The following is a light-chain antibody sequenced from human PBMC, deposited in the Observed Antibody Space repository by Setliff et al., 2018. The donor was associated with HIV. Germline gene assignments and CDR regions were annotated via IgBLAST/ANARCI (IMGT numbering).Light chain of an antibody. V-gene: IGLV2-11*01. CDR3: CSYAGSYTYVV. CDR2: DVT. Sequence: QSVLTQPRSVSGSPGQSVTISCTGTSSDVGRYKYVSWYQQHPGKAPTLMIYDVTKRPSGAPDRFSGSKSGNTASLTISGLQAEDEADYYCCSYAGSYTYVVFGGGTKVTV. CDR1: SSDVGRYKY. J-gene: IGLJ2*01.